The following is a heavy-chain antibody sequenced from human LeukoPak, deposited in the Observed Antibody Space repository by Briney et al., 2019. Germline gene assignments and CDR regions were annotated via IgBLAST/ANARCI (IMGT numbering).Heavy chain of an antibody. CDR1: GYTFTSYD. J-gene: IGHJ4*02. CDR2: MNPNSGNT. D-gene: IGHD2-21*02. Sequence: EASEKVSCKASGYTFTSYDINWVRQATGQGLEWMGWMNPNSGNTGYAQKFQGRVTITRNTPISTAYMELSSLRSEDTAVYYCARELVYCGGDCSHYFDYWGQGTLVTVSS. V-gene: IGHV1-8*03. CDR3: ARELVYCGGDCSHYFDY.